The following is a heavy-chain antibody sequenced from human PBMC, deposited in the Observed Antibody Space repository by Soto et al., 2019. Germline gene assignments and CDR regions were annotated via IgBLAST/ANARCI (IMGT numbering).Heavy chain of an antibody. Sequence: QVQLVQSGAEVKKPGSSVKVSCTTSGGTISSFGMNWVRQAPGQGLEWMGGIVPIDGSTKYAEKFQGRVTITADASTSTVYMELSRLRSEDTAVYYCARSFTKSRRGGVAFDYWGQGTLLTVSP. CDR2: IVPIDGST. CDR1: GGTISSFG. CDR3: ARSFTKSRRGGVAFDY. J-gene: IGHJ4*02. V-gene: IGHV1-69*01. D-gene: IGHD3-3*01.